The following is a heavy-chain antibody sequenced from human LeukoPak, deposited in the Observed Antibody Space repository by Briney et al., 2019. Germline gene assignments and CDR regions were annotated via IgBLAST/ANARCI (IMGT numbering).Heavy chain of an antibody. D-gene: IGHD3-22*01. CDR1: GASITSYH. CDR2: MFYSGNT. V-gene: IGHV4-4*07. Sequence: SEILSLTCTVSGASITSYHWSWIRQPAGKGLEWIGRMFYSGNTDYNPSLKSRLTMSIDTSKNQFSLKLSSVTAADTAVYYCARDTRASGYYYVTFDYWGQGTLVTVSS. J-gene: IGHJ4*02. CDR3: ARDTRASGYYYVTFDY.